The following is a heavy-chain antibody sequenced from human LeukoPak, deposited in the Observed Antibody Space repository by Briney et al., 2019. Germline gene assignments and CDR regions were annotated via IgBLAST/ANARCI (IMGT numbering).Heavy chain of an antibody. CDR1: GFTFSSYG. D-gene: IGHD3-3*01. J-gene: IGHJ4*02. Sequence: LSGGSLRLSCAASGFTFSSYGMHWVRQAPGKGLEWVAFIRYDGSNKYYADSVKGRFTISRDNSKNTLYLQMNSLRAEDTAVYYCAKKKDDFWSGYGGSGYWGQGTLVTVSS. CDR2: IRYDGSNK. V-gene: IGHV3-30*02. CDR3: AKKKDDFWSGYGGSGY.